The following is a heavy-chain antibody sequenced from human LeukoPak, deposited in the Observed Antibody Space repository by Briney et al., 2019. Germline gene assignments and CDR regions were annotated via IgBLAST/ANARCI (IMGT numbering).Heavy chain of an antibody. V-gene: IGHV3-9*01. CDR3: ADGAHYGSGSLDY. Sequence: SLRLSCAASGFTFDDYAMHWVRQAPGKGLEWVSGISWNGGSIAYAASVKGRFTISRDNAKNSLYLQMNSLRAEDTALYYCADGAHYGSGSLDYWGQGTLVTVSS. CDR1: GFTFDDYA. D-gene: IGHD3-10*01. J-gene: IGHJ4*02. CDR2: ISWNGGSI.